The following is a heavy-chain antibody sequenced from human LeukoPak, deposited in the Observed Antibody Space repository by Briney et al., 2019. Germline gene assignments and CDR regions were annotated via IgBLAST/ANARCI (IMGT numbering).Heavy chain of an antibody. Sequence: SETLSLTCTVSGDSFSSYYWSWIRQPPGKGLEWIGYIYYTGSTTYNPSLKSRVTISIDTSENQFSLKLSSVTAADTAVYYCARRPPCDGCGMDVWGQGTTVTVSS. CDR1: GDSFSSYY. CDR3: ARRPPCDGCGMDV. CDR2: IYYTGST. V-gene: IGHV4-59*01. D-gene: IGHD3-10*01. J-gene: IGHJ6*02.